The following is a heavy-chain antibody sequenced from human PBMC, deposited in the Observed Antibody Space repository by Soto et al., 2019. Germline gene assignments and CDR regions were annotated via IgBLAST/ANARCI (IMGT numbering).Heavy chain of an antibody. CDR3: AASFTVTTDAFDI. Sequence: ASVKVSCKASGFTFTGSAMQWVRQARGQRLEWIGWIVVGSGNTNYAQKFQERVTITRDMSTSTAYMELSSLRSEDTAVYYCAASFTVTTDAFDIWGQGTMVTVSS. CDR2: IVVGSGNT. D-gene: IGHD4-17*01. V-gene: IGHV1-58*02. CDR1: GFTFTGSA. J-gene: IGHJ3*02.